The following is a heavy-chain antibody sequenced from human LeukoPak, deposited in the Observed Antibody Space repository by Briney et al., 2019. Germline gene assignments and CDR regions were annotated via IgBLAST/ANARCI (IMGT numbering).Heavy chain of an antibody. CDR1: GFTFSSYS. V-gene: IGHV3-48*04. Sequence: GGSLRLSCAASGFTFSSYSMNWVRQAPGKGLEWVSYISSSSSTICYADSVKGRFTISRDNAKNSLYLQMNSLRAEDTAVYYRARRGGWYYYYYMDVWGKGTTVTVSS. CDR3: ARRGGWYYYYYMDV. D-gene: IGHD6-19*01. CDR2: ISSSSSTI. J-gene: IGHJ6*03.